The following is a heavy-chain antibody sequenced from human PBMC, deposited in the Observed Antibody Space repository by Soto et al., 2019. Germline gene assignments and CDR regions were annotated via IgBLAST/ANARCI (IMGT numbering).Heavy chain of an antibody. V-gene: IGHV1-8*01. CDR3: ARERSAAGTGWFDP. CDR2: MNPNSGNT. Sequence: QVQLVQSGAEVTKPGASVKVSCKASGYTFTSYDINWVRQAPGQGLEGMGWMNPNSGNTGYAQQLQGRVTMTRNTSISTAYMELSSLRSEDTAVYFCARERSAAGTGWFDPWGQGTLVTVSS. J-gene: IGHJ5*02. CDR1: GYTFTSYD. D-gene: IGHD6-13*01.